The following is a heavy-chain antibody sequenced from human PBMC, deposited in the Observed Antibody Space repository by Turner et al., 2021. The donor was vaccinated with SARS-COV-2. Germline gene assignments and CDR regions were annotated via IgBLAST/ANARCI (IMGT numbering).Heavy chain of an antibody. D-gene: IGHD2-2*01. V-gene: IGHV4-59*08. CDR3: ARHGTSGTNFDY. J-gene: IGHJ4*02. CDR2: IDYTWST. Sequence: QVQLQDSGPGLVKSPESLSPACNVSGVSISNYSWSWIRQPPGKGLEWIGYIDYTWSTKYNPPFESRVTISVDTSKNLFSLKLTSVTAADTAVYYCARHGTSGTNFDYWGQGTLVTVSS. CDR1: GVSISNYS.